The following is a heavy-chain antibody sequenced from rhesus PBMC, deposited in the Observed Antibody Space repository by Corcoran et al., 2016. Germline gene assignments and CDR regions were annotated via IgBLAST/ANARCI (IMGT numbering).Heavy chain of an antibody. CDR2: IYGSSGST. V-gene: IGHV4-147*01. D-gene: IGHD4-29*01. Sequence: QVQLQESGPGLVKPSETLSLTCAVSGYSISSNYWSWIRQPPGKGLEWIGYIYGSSGSTYYNPSLKSRVTISTDTSKIQFALKLNSVTAADTAVYYCAREGTYGSSYYFDYWGQGVLVTVSS. CDR3: AREGTYGSSYYFDY. J-gene: IGHJ4*01. CDR1: GYSISSNY.